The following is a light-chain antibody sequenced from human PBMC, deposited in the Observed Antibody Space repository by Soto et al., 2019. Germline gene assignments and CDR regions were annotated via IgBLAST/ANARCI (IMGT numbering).Light chain of an antibody. CDR1: QSVSSN. V-gene: IGKV3-20*01. J-gene: IGKJ1*01. CDR3: QQYGRSPWT. Sequence: EIVMTQSPATLSVSPGERATLSCRASQSVSSNLAWYQQKPGQGTRLIIYGASSRATGIPDRFSGSGSGTDFTLTISVLETEDFAVYHCQQYGRSPWTFGQGTKV. CDR2: GAS.